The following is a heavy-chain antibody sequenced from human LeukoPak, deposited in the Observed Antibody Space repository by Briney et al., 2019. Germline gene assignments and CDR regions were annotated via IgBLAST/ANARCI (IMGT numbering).Heavy chain of an antibody. CDR3: ARSSSSWFYFDY. Sequence: GASVKVSCKASGYTFTSYGISWVRQAPGQGLEWMGWISAYNGNTNYAQEFQGRVTITRDTSASTAYMELSSLRSEDMAVYYCARSSSSWFYFDYWGQGTLVTVSS. J-gene: IGHJ4*02. CDR2: ISAYNGNT. CDR1: GYTFTSYG. V-gene: IGHV1-18*03. D-gene: IGHD6-13*01.